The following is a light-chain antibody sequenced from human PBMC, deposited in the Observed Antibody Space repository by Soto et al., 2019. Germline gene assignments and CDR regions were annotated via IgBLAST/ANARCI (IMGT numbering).Light chain of an antibody. CDR2: GAS. J-gene: IGKJ1*01. V-gene: IGKV3-15*01. Sequence: ETVLTQSPATLSLSPGDRATLSFRASRRVSSYLAWYQQKAGQAPRLLIYGASTRATGISARFSGSGSGTEFSLTISSLQSEDFAVYYCQQYNIWPRTFGQGTKVEI. CDR1: RRVSSY. CDR3: QQYNIWPRT.